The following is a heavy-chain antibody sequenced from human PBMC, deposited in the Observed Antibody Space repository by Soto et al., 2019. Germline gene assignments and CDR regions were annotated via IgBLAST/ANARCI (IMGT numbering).Heavy chain of an antibody. CDR3: ARQRWELAPVLGWCDP. D-gene: IGHD1-26*01. CDR1: GGSISSSSYY. CDR2: IYYSGST. V-gene: IGHV4-39*01. Sequence: QLQLQESGPGLVTPSETLSLTCTVSGGSISSSSYYWGWLRQPPGKGLEWIGSIYYSGSTYYNPYLKSRVTISVDTSKTQFSLTLSSVTAADTSVDYRARQRWELAPVLGWCDPCGQGPLVTVSS. J-gene: IGHJ5*02.